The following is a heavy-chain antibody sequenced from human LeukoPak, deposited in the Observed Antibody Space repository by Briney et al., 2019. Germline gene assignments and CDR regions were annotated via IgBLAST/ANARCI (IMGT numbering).Heavy chain of an antibody. D-gene: IGHD3-22*01. V-gene: IGHV3-30*18. J-gene: IGHJ3*02. CDR1: GFTFSSYG. CDR2: ISYDGSNK. CDR3: AKEGDTMIVVVGAFDI. Sequence: PGGSLRLSCAASGFTFSSYGMHWVRQAPGKGLEWVAVISYDGSNKYYADSVKGRFTISRDNSKNTLYLQMNSLRAEDTALYYCAKEGDTMIVVVGAFDIWGQGTMVTVSS.